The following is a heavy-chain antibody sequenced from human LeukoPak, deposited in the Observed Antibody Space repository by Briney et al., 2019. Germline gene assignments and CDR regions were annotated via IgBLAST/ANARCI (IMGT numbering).Heavy chain of an antibody. CDR3: ARGTGGNFDY. Sequence: SETLSLTCAVDAASFSGDYCSWVRQPPRKGLEWLVEIIHNGITHYNPSLKTRVPISVATSKNQFSLKLSAVTAGAPLVYSCARGTGGNFDYGGQGKLVTVSS. D-gene: IGHD1-14*01. J-gene: IGHJ4*02. CDR1: AASFSGDY. V-gene: IGHV4-34*01. CDR2: IIHNGIT.